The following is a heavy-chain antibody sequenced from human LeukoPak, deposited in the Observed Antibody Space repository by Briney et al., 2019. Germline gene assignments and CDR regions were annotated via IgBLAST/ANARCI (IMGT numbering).Heavy chain of an antibody. J-gene: IGHJ6*02. CDR1: GVTFSSYW. CDR3: ARHLAAAGIYYYYSGMDV. Sequence: GGSLRLSCAASGVTFSSYWMSWVRQAPGKGLEWVANIKQDGSEKYYVDSVKGRFTISRDNAKNSLYLHTNSLRDEDTDVYYCARHLAAAGIYYYYSGMDVWGQGTTVTVSS. CDR2: IKQDGSEK. D-gene: IGHD6-13*01. V-gene: IGHV3-7*01.